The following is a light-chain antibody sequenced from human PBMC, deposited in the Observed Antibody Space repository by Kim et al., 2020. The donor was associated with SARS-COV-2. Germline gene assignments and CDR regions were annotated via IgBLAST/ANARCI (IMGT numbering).Light chain of an antibody. J-gene: IGKJ1*01. CDR3: QQYNNWPRT. CDR1: QSISSN. V-gene: IGKV3-15*01. CDR2: GAS. Sequence: EIVMTQSPATLSVSPGERATLSCRASQSISSNLVWYQQKPGQAPWLLIYGASTRATGIPARFSGSGSGTEFTLTISSLQSEDFAVYYCQQYNNWPRTFGQGTKVDIK.